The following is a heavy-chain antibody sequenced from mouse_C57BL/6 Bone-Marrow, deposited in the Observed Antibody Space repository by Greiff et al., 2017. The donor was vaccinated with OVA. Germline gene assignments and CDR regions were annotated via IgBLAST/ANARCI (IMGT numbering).Heavy chain of an antibody. CDR1: GYSITSGYY. D-gene: IGHD6-1*01. Sequence: DVQLQESGPGLVKPSQSLSLTCSVTGYSITSGYYWNWIRQFPGNKLEWMGYISYDGSNNYNPSLKNRISITRDTSKNQFFLKLNSVTTEDTATYYCARAAPYYFDYWGQGTTLTVSS. CDR3: ARAAPYYFDY. J-gene: IGHJ2*01. V-gene: IGHV3-6*01. CDR2: ISYDGSN.